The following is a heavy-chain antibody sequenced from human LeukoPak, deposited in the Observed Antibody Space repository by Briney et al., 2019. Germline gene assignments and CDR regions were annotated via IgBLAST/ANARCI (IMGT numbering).Heavy chain of an antibody. CDR3: VGFEYSSSLSRGNFDY. CDR1: GYTFTGYY. D-gene: IGHD6-6*01. J-gene: IGHJ4*02. CDR2: INPNSGGT. Sequence: ASVKVSCKASGYTFTGYYMHWVRQAPGRGLEWMGRINPNSGGTNYAQKFQGRVTMTRDTSISTAYMELSRLRSEDTAVYYCVGFEYSSSLSRGNFDYWGQGTLVTVSS. V-gene: IGHV1-2*06.